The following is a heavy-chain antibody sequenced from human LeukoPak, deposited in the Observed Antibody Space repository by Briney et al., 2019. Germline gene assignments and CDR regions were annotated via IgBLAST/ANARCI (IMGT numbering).Heavy chain of an antibody. CDR3: ARAASGYYYDS. D-gene: IGHD3-22*01. Sequence: SETLSLTCTVSGGSISSYYWSWIRQPPGKGLEWIGYIYYSGTTNYNPSLKSRVTISVDTSKNQFSLKLSSVTAADTAVYYCARAASGYYYDSWGQGTLVTVSS. J-gene: IGHJ5*01. CDR1: GGSISSYY. V-gene: IGHV4-59*01. CDR2: IYYSGTT.